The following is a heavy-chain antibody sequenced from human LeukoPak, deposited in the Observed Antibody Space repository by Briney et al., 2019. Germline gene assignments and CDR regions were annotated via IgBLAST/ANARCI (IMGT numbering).Heavy chain of an antibody. J-gene: IGHJ3*02. CDR1: GGTFSSYA. V-gene: IGHV1-69*01. D-gene: IGHD1-26*01. CDR2: IIPIFGTA. CDR3: ARGSGGYYLVAFDI. Sequence: SVKVSCKASGGTFSSYAISWVRQAPGQGLEWMGGIIPIFGTANYAQKFQGRVTNTADESTSTAYMELSSLRSEDTAVYYCARGSGGYYLVAFDIWGQGKMVTVSS.